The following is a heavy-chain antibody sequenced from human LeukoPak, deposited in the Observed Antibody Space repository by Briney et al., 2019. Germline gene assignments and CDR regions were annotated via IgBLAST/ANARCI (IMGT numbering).Heavy chain of an antibody. J-gene: IGHJ4*02. D-gene: IGHD3-10*01. V-gene: IGHV3-30-3*01. CDR3: ARTTTPHYYGSGSYALGY. CDR2: ISYDGSNK. CDR1: GFTFSTYA. Sequence: GGSLRLSCAASGFTFSTYAMHWVRQGPGKGLEWVAVISYDGSNKYYADSVKGRFTISRDNPKNTLYLQMSSLSAEDTAVYYCARTTTPHYYGSGSYALGYWGQGTLVTVPS.